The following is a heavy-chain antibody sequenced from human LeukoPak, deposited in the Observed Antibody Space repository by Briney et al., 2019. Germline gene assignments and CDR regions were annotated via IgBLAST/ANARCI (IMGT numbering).Heavy chain of an antibody. CDR2: IYHSGST. Sequence: SETLSLTCAVSGGSISSSNWWSWVRQPPGKGLEWIGEIYHSGSTNYNPSLKSRVTISVDKSKSQFSLKLNSVTAADTAVYYCARSPGQWLLDYWGQGALVTVSS. CDR1: GGSISSSNW. D-gene: IGHD3-22*01. CDR3: ARSPGQWLLDY. V-gene: IGHV4-4*02. J-gene: IGHJ4*02.